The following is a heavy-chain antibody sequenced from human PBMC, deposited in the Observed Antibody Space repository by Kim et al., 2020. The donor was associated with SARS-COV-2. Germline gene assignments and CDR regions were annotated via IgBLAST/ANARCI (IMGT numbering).Heavy chain of an antibody. D-gene: IGHD5-12*01. CDR3: AKGRDGLHFDY. Sequence: GSLRLSCAASGFTFSDYAMSWVRQAPGEGLEWVSSITAGGVATYYADSVKGRFTISRDNSKNTLYLQMNSLRVEDTAVYYCAKGRDGLHFDYWGQGTLV. J-gene: IGHJ4*02. V-gene: IGHV3-23*01. CDR2: ITAGGVAT. CDR1: GFTFSDYA.